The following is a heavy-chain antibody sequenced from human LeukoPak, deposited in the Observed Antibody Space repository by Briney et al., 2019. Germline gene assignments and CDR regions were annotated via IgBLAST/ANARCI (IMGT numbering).Heavy chain of an antibody. J-gene: IGHJ4*02. V-gene: IGHV3-23*01. CDR2: ISASGGNT. D-gene: IGHD2-21*02. CDR1: GFIFGSYA. Sequence: GGSLRLSCAASGFIFGSYAMSWVRQAPGKGLEWVSTISASGGNTYYADSVKGRFTISRDNSKNTLYLQMNSLRAEDTAVYYCAKDHSYCGGDSYSSFFDYWGQGTLVTVSS. CDR3: AKDHSYCGGDSYSSFFDY.